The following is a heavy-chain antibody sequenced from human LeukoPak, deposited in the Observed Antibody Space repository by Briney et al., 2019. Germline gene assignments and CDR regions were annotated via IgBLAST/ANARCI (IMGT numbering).Heavy chain of an antibody. J-gene: IGHJ4*02. V-gene: IGHV4-59*01. CDR1: YDSISDYY. Sequence: SETLSLTCTVSYDSISDYYRGWIRQPPGKGLEWIGYFHNSGTSTYNPSLKSRVPISADTSKNQFSLKLNSLTTADTAVYYCTRGAGWLIDYWGQGILVTVSS. CDR2: FHNSGTS. D-gene: IGHD3-16*01. CDR3: TRGAGWLIDY.